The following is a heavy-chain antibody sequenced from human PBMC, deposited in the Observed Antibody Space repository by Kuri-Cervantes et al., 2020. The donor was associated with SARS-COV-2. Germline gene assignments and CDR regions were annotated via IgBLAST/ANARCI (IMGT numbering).Heavy chain of an antibody. CDR3: VRDGDHWNFDY. D-gene: IGHD1-1*01. J-gene: IGHJ4*02. V-gene: IGHV3-33*01. CDR2: IWYDGTKK. CDR1: GFIFSSYG. Sequence: GESLKISCAASGFIFSSYGMHWVRQAPGKGLEWVAVIWYDGTKKYYADSVKGRFTLSRDNAKNMLFLQMNSLRAEDTAVYYCVRDGDHWNFDYWGQGTLVTVSS.